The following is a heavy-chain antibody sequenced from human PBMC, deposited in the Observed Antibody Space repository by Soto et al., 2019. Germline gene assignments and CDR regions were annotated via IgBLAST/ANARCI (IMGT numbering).Heavy chain of an antibody. CDR3: AVGSLVPAALDY. CDR2: IIPILGIA. J-gene: IGHJ4*02. Sequence: GASVKVSCKASGGTFSSYTISWVRQAPGQGLEWMGRIIPILGIANYAQKFQGRVTITADKSTSTAYMELRSLRSDDTAVYYCAVGSLVPAALDYWGQGTLVTVSS. CDR1: GGTFSSYT. D-gene: IGHD2-2*01. V-gene: IGHV1-69*02.